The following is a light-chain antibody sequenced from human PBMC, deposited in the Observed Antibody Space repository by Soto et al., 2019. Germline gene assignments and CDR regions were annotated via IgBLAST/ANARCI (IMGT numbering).Light chain of an antibody. CDR2: AAS. CDR3: QQLNSYPALT. CDR1: QSISSY. J-gene: IGKJ4*01. V-gene: IGKV1-39*01. Sequence: DIQMTQSPSSLSASVGDRVTITCRASQSISSYLNWYQQKPGKAPKLLIYAASSLQSGVPSRFSGSGSGTDFTLTISSLQPEDFATYYCQQLNSYPALTFGGGTKVDI.